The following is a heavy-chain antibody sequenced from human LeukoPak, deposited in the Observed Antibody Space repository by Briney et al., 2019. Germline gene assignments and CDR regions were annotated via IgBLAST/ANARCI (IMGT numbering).Heavy chain of an antibody. V-gene: IGHV1-18*01. J-gene: IGHJ4*02. CDR1: GYTFTSYA. CDR2: ISGYNGNT. Sequence: GASVKVSCKASGYTFTSYAISWVRQAPGQGLEWMGWISGYNGNTKYAQKVQGRVTMTTDTSTSTAYMELRSLRSDDTAVYYCARDAPVIVVVTASGTLDYWGQGTLVTVSS. D-gene: IGHD2-21*02. CDR3: ARDAPVIVVVTASGTLDY.